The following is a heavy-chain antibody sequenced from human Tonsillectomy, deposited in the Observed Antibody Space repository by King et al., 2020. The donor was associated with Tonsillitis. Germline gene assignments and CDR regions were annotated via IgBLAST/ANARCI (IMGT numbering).Heavy chain of an antibody. CDR2: ISYDGSNK. CDR3: ARGGYYDILTGSPNYYYYYGMDV. J-gene: IGHJ6*02. V-gene: IGHV3-30*04. CDR1: GFTFSIYS. D-gene: IGHD3-9*01. Sequence: VQLVQSGGGVVQPGRSLRISCAASGFTFSIYSMHWVRQAPGKGLEWVAVISYDGSNKYYADSVKGRFTISRDSSKNTLYLQMNSLRAEDTAVYYCARGGYYDILTGSPNYYYYYGMDVWGQGTTVTVSS.